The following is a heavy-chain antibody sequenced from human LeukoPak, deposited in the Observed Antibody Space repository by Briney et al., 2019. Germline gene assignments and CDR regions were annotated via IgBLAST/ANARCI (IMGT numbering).Heavy chain of an antibody. CDR2: INPNSGGT. CDR3: ARTAWSAHLLFDY. V-gene: IGHV1-2*02. D-gene: IGHD2-8*02. J-gene: IGHJ4*02. Sequence: ASVKVSCKASGYTFTGYYMHLVRQAPGQGLEWMGWINPNSGGTNYAQKFQGRVTMTRDTSISTAYMELSRLRSDDTAVYYCARTAWSAHLLFDYWGQGTLVTVSS. CDR1: GYTFTGYY.